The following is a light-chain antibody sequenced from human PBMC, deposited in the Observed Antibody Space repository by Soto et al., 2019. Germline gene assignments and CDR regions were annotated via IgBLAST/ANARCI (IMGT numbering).Light chain of an antibody. Sequence: QSALTQPASVSGSPGQSITISCTGTSSDVGGYNYVSWYQRHPGKAPKLMIYDVSNRPSGVSNRFSGSKSGNTASLTISGLQAEDEADYYCSSYTSSSTLVFGGGPKL. V-gene: IGLV2-14*01. CDR3: SSYTSSSTLV. CDR1: SSDVGGYNY. J-gene: IGLJ2*01. CDR2: DVS.